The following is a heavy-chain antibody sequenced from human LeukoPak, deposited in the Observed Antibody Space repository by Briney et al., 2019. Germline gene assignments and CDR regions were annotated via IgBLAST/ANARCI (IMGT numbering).Heavy chain of an antibody. CDR2: IKQDGSEK. J-gene: IGHJ6*04. D-gene: IGHD3-10*01. V-gene: IGHV3-7*03. CDR3: ARRLLWFGELGYGMDV. Sequence: GGSLRLSCAASGFTFSSYWMSWVRQAPGKGLEWVANIKQDGSEKYYVDSVKGRFTISRDNAKSSLYLQMNSLRAEDTAVYYCARRLLWFGELGYGMDVWGKGTTVTVSS. CDR1: GFTFSSYW.